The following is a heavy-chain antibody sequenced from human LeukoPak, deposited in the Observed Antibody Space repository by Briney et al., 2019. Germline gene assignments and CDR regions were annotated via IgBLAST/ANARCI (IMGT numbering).Heavy chain of an antibody. Sequence: ASVKVSCKASGYTFTSYYMHWVRQAPGQGLEWMGIINPSGGSTSYAQKFQGRVTMTRDMSTSTVYMELSSLRSEDTAVYYCARDPRITIFGVAVKGVVNGFDYWGQGTLVTVSS. V-gene: IGHV1-46*01. CDR1: GYTFTSYY. CDR2: INPSGGST. J-gene: IGHJ4*02. CDR3: ARDPRITIFGVAVKGVVNGFDY. D-gene: IGHD3-3*01.